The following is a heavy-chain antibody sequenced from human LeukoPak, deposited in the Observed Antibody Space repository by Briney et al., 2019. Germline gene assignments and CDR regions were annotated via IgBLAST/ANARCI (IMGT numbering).Heavy chain of an antibody. V-gene: IGHV3-49*03. CDR3: ARVLLSIAARATNYYYYYYMDV. D-gene: IGHD6-6*01. CDR1: GFTFGDYA. J-gene: IGHJ6*03. CDR2: IRSKAYGGTT. Sequence: PGGSLRLSCTASGFTFGDYAMSWFRQAPGKGLEWVGFIRSKAYGGTTEYAASVKGRFTISRDDSKSIAYLQMNSLRAEDTAVYYCARVLLSIAARATNYYYYYYMDVWGKGTTVTVSS.